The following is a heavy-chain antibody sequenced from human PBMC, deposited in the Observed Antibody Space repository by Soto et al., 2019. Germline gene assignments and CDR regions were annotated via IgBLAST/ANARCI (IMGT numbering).Heavy chain of an antibody. J-gene: IGHJ5*02. Sequence: QVQLQESGPGLVKPSQTLSLTCTVSGGSISSGGYYWSWIRQHPGKGLEWIGYIYYSGSTYYNPSLKSRVTISVDTSKNQFSLKLSSVTAADTAVYYCARVGFGVVSELNWFDPWGQGTLVTVSS. D-gene: IGHD3-3*01. CDR2: IYYSGST. CDR1: GGSISSGGYY. V-gene: IGHV4-31*03. CDR3: ARVGFGVVSELNWFDP.